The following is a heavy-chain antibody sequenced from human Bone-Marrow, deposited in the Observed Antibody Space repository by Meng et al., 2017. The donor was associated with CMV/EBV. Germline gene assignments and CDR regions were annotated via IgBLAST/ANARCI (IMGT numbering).Heavy chain of an antibody. CDR3: ARAYSSVFDY. D-gene: IGHD6-19*01. J-gene: IGHJ4*02. V-gene: IGHV3-30-3*01. CDR1: GFTFRSYA. Sequence: LSCAASGFTFRSYAMHWVRQAPGKGLEWVAVISYDGSNKYYADSVKGRFTISRDNSKNTLYLQMNSLRAEDTAVYYCARAYSSVFDYWGQGTLVTVSS. CDR2: ISYDGSNK.